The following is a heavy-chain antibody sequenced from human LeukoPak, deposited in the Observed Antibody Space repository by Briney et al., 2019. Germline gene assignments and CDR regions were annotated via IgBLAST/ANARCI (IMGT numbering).Heavy chain of an antibody. Sequence: SQTLSLTCTVSGGSISSGGYYWSWIRQHPGKGLEWIGYIYYSGSTYYNPSLKSRVTISVDTSKNQFSLKLSSVTAADTAVYYCARGSVGLVAATQSNWFDPWGQGTPVTVSS. CDR1: GGSISSGGYY. CDR2: IYYSGST. V-gene: IGHV4-31*03. CDR3: ARGSVGLVAATQSNWFDP. D-gene: IGHD2-15*01. J-gene: IGHJ5*02.